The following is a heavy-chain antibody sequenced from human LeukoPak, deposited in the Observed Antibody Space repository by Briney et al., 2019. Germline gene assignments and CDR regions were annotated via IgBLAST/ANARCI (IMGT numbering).Heavy chain of an antibody. CDR1: GFTFSSYA. CDR3: AEFKDSSGYYTYPDY. J-gene: IGHJ4*02. D-gene: IGHD3-22*01. CDR2: ISGSGGST. Sequence: GGSLRLSCAASGFTFSSYAMSWVRQAPGKGLEWVSAISGSGGSTYYADSVKGRFTISRDNSKNTLYLQMNSLRAEDTAVYYCAEFKDSSGYYTYPDYWGQGTLVTVSS. V-gene: IGHV3-23*01.